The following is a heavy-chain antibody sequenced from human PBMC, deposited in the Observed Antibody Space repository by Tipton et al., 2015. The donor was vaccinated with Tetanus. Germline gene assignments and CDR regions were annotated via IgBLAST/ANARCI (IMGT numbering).Heavy chain of an antibody. CDR2: INPSGGST. Sequence: VQLVQSGAEVKKPGASVKGSCKASGYTFTSYYMHWVRQGPGQELEWMGIINPSGGSTSYAQKFQGRVTMTRDTSTGTVYMELSSLRSEDTAVYYCALLHMPGDYWGQGTLVTVSS. CDR3: ALLHMPGDY. CDR1: GYTFTSYY. V-gene: IGHV1-46*01. J-gene: IGHJ4*02. D-gene: IGHD2-15*01.